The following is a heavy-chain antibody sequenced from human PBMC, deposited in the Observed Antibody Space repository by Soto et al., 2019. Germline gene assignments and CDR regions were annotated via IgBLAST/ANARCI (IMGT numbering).Heavy chain of an antibody. V-gene: IGHV3-48*03. D-gene: IGHD2-2*01. J-gene: IGHJ3*02. Sequence: GSLRLSCAASGFTFSSYEMNWVRQAPGKGLEWVSYISSSGSTIYYADSVKGRFTISRDNAKNSLYLQMNSLRAEDTAVYYCARASVVPAADDAFDIWGQGTMVTVSS. CDR2: ISSSGSTI. CDR1: GFTFSSYE. CDR3: ARASVVPAADDAFDI.